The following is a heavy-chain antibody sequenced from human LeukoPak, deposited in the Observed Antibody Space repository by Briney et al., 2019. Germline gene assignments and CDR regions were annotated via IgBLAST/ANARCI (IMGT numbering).Heavy chain of an antibody. CDR1: GFTLSSYW. V-gene: IGHV3-74*01. CDR2: INGDGRIT. D-gene: IGHD6-13*01. Sequence: GGSLRLSCAASGFTLSSYWMHWVRQAPGKGLVWVSRINGDGRITTYADSVKGRFTISRDTAKNTLYLQMNSLRAEDTAVYYCARSLGGVAAATFDYWGQGTLVTVSS. J-gene: IGHJ4*02. CDR3: ARSLGGVAAATFDY.